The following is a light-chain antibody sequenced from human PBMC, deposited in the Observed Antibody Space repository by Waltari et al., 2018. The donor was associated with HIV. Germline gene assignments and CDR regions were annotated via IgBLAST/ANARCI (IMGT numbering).Light chain of an antibody. CDR3: SSYAGSNNFVV. V-gene: IGLV2-8*01. J-gene: IGLJ2*01. CDR2: EVS. CDR1: SSDVGGFNH. Sequence: QSALTQPPSASGSPGQSVTLSCTGTSSDVGGFNHVPWYQQYPGKAPKLMIYEVSKRPSGVPDRFSGSKSGNTASLTVSGLQAEDEADYYCSSYAGSNNFVVFGGGTKLTVL.